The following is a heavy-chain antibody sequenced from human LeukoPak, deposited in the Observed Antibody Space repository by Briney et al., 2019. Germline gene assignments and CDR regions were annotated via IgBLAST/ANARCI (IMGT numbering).Heavy chain of an antibody. CDR3: ARDTIVVVPAAISEYYYYGMDV. CDR1: GFTFSSYS. Sequence: GGSLRLSCAASGFTFSSYSMNWVRQAPGKGLEWVSSISSSSSYIYYADSVKGRFTISRDSAKNSLYLQMNSLRAEDTAVYYCARDTIVVVPAAISEYYYYGMDVWGQGTTVTVSS. D-gene: IGHD2-2*02. J-gene: IGHJ6*02. V-gene: IGHV3-21*01. CDR2: ISSSSSYI.